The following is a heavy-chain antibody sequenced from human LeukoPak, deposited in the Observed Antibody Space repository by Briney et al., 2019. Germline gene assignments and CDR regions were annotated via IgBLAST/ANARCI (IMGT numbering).Heavy chain of an antibody. CDR1: GYTFTSYG. D-gene: IGHD3-22*01. Sequence: ASVKVSCKASGYTFTSYGISWVRQAPGQGLEWMGWISAYNGNTNYAQKLQGRVTMTTDTSTSTAYMELRSLRSDDTAVYYCARGFSCARDPRCYYDSSGYYPGDYWGQGTLVTVSS. CDR3: ARGFSCARDPRCYYDSSGYYPGDY. CDR2: ISAYNGNT. V-gene: IGHV1-18*01. J-gene: IGHJ4*02.